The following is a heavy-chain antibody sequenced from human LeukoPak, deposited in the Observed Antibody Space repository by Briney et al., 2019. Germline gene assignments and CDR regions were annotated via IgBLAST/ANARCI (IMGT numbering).Heavy chain of an antibody. D-gene: IGHD4-17*01. J-gene: IGHJ4*02. CDR3: ARGGSMTTVTIDY. CDR1: GGSISSSSYY. Sequence: SETLSLTCTVSGGSISSSSYYWGWIRQPPGKGLEWIGSIYYSGSTYYNPSLKSRVTISVDTSKNQFSPKLSSVTAADTAVYYCARGGSMTTVTIDYWGQGTLVTVSS. V-gene: IGHV4-39*07. CDR2: IYYSGST.